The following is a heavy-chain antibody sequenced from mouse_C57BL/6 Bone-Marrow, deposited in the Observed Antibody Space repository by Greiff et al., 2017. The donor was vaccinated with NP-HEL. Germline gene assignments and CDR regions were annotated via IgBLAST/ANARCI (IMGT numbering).Heavy chain of an antibody. D-gene: IGHD1-1*02. Sequence: EVKLQESGAELVRPGASVKLSCTASGFNIKDDYMHWVKQRPEQGLEWIGWIDPENGDTEYASKFQGKATITADTSSNTAYLQLSSLTSEDTAVYYCTTGSPAWFAYWGQGTLVTVSA. CDR2: IDPENGDT. V-gene: IGHV14-4*01. CDR3: TTGSPAWFAY. CDR1: GFNIKDDY. J-gene: IGHJ3*01.